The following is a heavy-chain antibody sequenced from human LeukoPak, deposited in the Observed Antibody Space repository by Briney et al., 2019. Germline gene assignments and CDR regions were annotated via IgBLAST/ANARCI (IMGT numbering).Heavy chain of an antibody. CDR3: ARGRSNSWYYFDY. J-gene: IGHJ4*02. Sequence: SETLSLTCTVSGYSISSGYYWGWIRQPPGKGLEWIGSIYHSGSTYYNPSLKSRVTMSVDTSKNQFSLKLSSVTAADTAVYYCARGRSNSWYYFDYWGQGTLVTVSS. D-gene: IGHD6-13*01. CDR1: GYSISSGYY. CDR2: IYHSGST. V-gene: IGHV4-38-2*02.